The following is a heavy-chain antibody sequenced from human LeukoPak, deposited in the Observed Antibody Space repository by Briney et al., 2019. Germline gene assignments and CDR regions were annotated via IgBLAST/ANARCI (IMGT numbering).Heavy chain of an antibody. D-gene: IGHD6-13*01. J-gene: IGHJ5*02. V-gene: IGHV3-33*01. Sequence: GGSLRLSCAASGFTLSNFGMHWVRQAPGKGLEWVAVVWSDGRNKYYVDSVKGRFAISRDNSKNTLYLQMNSLRAEDTAVYYCARGAQSAAGTGWFDPWGQGTLVTVSS. CDR1: GFTLSNFG. CDR3: ARGAQSAAGTGWFDP. CDR2: VWSDGRNK.